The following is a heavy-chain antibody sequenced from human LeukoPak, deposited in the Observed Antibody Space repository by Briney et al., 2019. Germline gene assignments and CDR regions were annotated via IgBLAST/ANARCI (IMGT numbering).Heavy chain of an antibody. CDR1: GFTFSSYA. Sequence: GGSLRLSCAASGFTFSSYAMSWVRQAPGKGLEWVSAISGSGGSTYYADSVKGRFTISRDNSKNTLYLQMNSLRAKDTAVYYCAREQWLVRVFDYWGQGTLVTVSS. D-gene: IGHD6-19*01. CDR3: AREQWLVRVFDY. J-gene: IGHJ4*02. CDR2: ISGSGGST. V-gene: IGHV3-23*01.